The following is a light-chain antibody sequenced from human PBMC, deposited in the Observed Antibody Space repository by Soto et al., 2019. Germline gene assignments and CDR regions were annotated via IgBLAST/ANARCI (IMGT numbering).Light chain of an antibody. J-gene: IGKJ4*01. CDR1: QGISSY. CDR2: AAS. Sequence: AIRMTQSPSSLSASTGDRVTITCRASQGISSYLAWYQQKPGKAPKLLIYAASTLQSGVPSRFSGSGSETDFTLTISCLQSEDFATYYWQQYYSYPPLTFGGGTKVEIK. CDR3: QQYYSYPPLT. V-gene: IGKV1-8*01.